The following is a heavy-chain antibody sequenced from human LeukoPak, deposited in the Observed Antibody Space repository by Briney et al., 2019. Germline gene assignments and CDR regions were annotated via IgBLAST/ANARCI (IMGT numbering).Heavy chain of an antibody. V-gene: IGHV4-39*07. CDR2: IYYSGSS. CDR3: ARVRPYYYDTSSSYYFDY. D-gene: IGHD3-22*01. Sequence: SETLSLTCSVSGGSISSNHYFWGWIRQTPGKGLEWIGNIYYSGSSNYNPSLKSRVTISVDTSKNQFSLKLSSVTAADMAIYYCARVRPYYYDTSSSYYFDYWGQGTLVTVSS. CDR1: GGSISSNHYF. J-gene: IGHJ4*02.